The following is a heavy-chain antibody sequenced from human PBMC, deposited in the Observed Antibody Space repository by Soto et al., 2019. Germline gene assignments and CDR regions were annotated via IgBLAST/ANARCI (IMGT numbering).Heavy chain of an antibody. V-gene: IGHV4-4*02. J-gene: IGHJ4*02. CDR3: VRDSRTGCSSINCYMH. CDR1: GDSLTNNHW. CDR2: IGHTGRP. D-gene: IGHD2-15*01. Sequence: QLQLRESGPGLVQPSGTLSLTCDVSGDSLTNNHWWSWVRQAPGKGLEWIGEIGHTGRPNYNPSLKSRVAISIDKSKNQFSLKLSSVTAAHTAVYYCVRDSRTGCSSINCYMHWGQGTLVTVSS.